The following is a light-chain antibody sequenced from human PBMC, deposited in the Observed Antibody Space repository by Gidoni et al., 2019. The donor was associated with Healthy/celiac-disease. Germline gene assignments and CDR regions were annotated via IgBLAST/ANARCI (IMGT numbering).Light chain of an antibody. J-gene: IGKJ3*01. CDR3: QQYNNWPRGT. CDR2: GAS. Sequence: EIVMTQSPATLSVSPGERATLSCRASQSVSSNLAWYQQKPGQAPRLLIYGASTRVTGIPARFSGSGSGTEFTLTISSLQSEDFAVYYCQQYNNWPRGTFGPGTKVDIK. V-gene: IGKV3-15*01. CDR1: QSVSSN.